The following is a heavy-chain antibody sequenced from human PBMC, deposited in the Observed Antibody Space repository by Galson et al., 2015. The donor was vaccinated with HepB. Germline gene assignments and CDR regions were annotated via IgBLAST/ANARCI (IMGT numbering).Heavy chain of an antibody. CDR1: GFMFSGHW. J-gene: IGHJ4*02. CDR3: ARNRGYETFDY. V-gene: IGHV3-7*03. Sequence: SLRLSCAASGFMFSGHWINWVRQAPGKGLEWVANIKGDGSIKYYVDSVTGRFTISRDNARNLLYLQMNGLRAEDTAVYFCARNRGYETFDYWGQGALVTVSS. D-gene: IGHD5-12*01. CDR2: IKGDGSIK.